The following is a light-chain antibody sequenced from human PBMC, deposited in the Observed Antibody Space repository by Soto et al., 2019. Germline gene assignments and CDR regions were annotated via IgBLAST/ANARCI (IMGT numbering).Light chain of an antibody. CDR1: SSNIGAGYD. V-gene: IGLV1-40*01. CDR2: GNS. J-gene: IGLJ2*01. Sequence: QSVLTQQPSVSGAPGQRVTISCTGSSSNIGAGYDVHWYQQLPGTAPKLLIYGNSNRPSGVPDRFSGSKSGTSASLAITGLQAEDEADYYCQSYASSLRGVVFGGGTKLTVL. CDR3: QSYASSLRGVV.